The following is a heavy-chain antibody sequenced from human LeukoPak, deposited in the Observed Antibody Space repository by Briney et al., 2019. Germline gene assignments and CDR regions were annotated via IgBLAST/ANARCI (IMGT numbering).Heavy chain of an antibody. Sequence: GGSLRLSCAASGFTFSSYSIDWVRQAPGKGLEWVSSISSSSSYIYYADSVKGRFTISRDNAKNSLYLQMNSLRAEDTAVYYYARPRSSMRYYDFWSGYYHYYYYYMDVWGKGTTVTVSS. V-gene: IGHV3-21*01. J-gene: IGHJ6*03. CDR1: GFTFSSYS. CDR3: ARPRSSMRYYDFWSGYYHYYYYYMDV. CDR2: ISSSSSYI. D-gene: IGHD3-3*01.